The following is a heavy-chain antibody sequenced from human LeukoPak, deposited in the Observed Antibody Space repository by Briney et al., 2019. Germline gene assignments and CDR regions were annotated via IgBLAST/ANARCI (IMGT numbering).Heavy chain of an antibody. CDR3: ARTPVNYYGSGSYYLPPSYFDY. Sequence: GGSLRLSCAASGFTFSSYSMNWVRQAPGKGLEWVSSISSSSSYIYYADSVKGRFTISRDNAKNSLYLQMNSLRAEDTAVYYCARTPVNYYGSGSYYLPPSYFDYWGQGTLVTVSS. CDR2: ISSSSSYI. D-gene: IGHD3-10*01. CDR1: GFTFSSYS. J-gene: IGHJ4*02. V-gene: IGHV3-21*01.